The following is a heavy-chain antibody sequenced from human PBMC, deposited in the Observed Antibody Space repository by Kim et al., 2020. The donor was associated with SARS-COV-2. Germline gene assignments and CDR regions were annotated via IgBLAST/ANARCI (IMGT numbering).Heavy chain of an antibody. Sequence: NYTPPLKGQVPVSVDTSKNQPSLKLSSVTAADTAVYYCARVLSSSAVRFDPWGQGTLVTVSS. V-gene: IGHV4-59*01. D-gene: IGHD6-13*01. J-gene: IGHJ5*02. CDR3: ARVLSSSAVRFDP.